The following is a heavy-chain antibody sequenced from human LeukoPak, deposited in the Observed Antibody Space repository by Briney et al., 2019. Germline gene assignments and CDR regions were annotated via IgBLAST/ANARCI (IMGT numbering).Heavy chain of an antibody. Sequence: GGSLRLSYASSGFSFSGYAMIWVRQAPGKGLELVSTISGSGASTFYADSVRGRFITSKDIPSNTVYLQMNSLRAEDTAVYYCAKGSRGYTNYYFDYWGQGTLVTVSS. CDR3: AKGSRGYTNYYFDY. J-gene: IGHJ4*02. CDR2: ISGSGAST. V-gene: IGHV3-23*01. CDR1: GFSFSGYA. D-gene: IGHD2-2*02.